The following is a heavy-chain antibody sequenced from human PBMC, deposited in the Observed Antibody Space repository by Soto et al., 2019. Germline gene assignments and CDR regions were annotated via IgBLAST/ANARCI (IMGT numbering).Heavy chain of an antibody. CDR2: IYYSGST. D-gene: IGHD3-10*01. Sequence: QVQLQESGPGLVKPSQTLSLTCTVSGGSISSGGYYWSWIRQHPGKGLEWIGYIYYSGSTYYNPSLKGRVTIPVDPAQNQFPLKLSSVTAADTAVYYCARVRGFGAMDVWGQGTTVTVSS. CDR1: GGSISSGGYY. J-gene: IGHJ6*02. CDR3: ARVRGFGAMDV. V-gene: IGHV4-31*03.